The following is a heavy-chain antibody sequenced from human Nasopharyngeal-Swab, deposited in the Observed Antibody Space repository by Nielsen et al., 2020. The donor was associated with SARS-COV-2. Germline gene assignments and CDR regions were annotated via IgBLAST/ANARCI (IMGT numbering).Heavy chain of an antibody. CDR2: IIPILPIT. J-gene: IGHJ6*03. CDR3: ATDGWLRKDYYYSYYYMDV. Sequence: SVKVSCKTSGGTFSSYGISWFRQAPGQGLEWMGGIIPILPITNYAQKFQDRVTITADKSTSTAYMELSSLRSEDTAAYYCATDGWLRKDYYYSYYYMDVWGKGTTVTVSS. CDR1: GGTFSSYG. V-gene: IGHV1-69*10. D-gene: IGHD5-24*01.